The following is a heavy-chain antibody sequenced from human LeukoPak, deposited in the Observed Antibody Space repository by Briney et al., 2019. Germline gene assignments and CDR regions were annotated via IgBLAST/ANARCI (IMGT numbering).Heavy chain of an antibody. D-gene: IGHD1-1*01. V-gene: IGHV3-20*01. CDR3: ARVRERRSGDAFDI. CDR2: INWNGGST. CDR1: GFTFSHFW. Sequence: GGSLRLSCAASGFTFSHFWIHWVRQAPGKGLVWVSGINWNGGSTGYADSVKGRFTISRDNAKNSLYLQMNSLRAEDTALYHCARVRERRSGDAFDIWGQGTMVTVSS. J-gene: IGHJ3*02.